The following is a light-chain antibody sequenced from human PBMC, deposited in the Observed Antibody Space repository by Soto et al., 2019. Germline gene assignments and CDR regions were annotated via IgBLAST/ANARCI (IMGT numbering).Light chain of an antibody. Sequence: DIVMTQSPLSLPVTPGEPASISCRSSQNLLHSNGYKYLDWYLQKPGQSPQLLIFLGSNRASGVPARFSGSGSGTDFTLKIRRVEAEDVGVYYCMQALQTPPTFGQGTRLEIK. J-gene: IGKJ5*01. CDR1: QNLLHSNGYKY. V-gene: IGKV2-28*01. CDR2: LGS. CDR3: MQALQTPPT.